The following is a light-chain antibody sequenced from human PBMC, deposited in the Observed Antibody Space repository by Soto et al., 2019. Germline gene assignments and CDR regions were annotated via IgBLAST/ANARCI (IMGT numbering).Light chain of an antibody. Sequence: QPVLTQSPSASASLGASVKLTCTLSSGHSSYAIAWHQQQPEKGPRYLMRVNSDGRHIKGDGILDRFSGSSSGAERYLTISSLQSEDEADYYCQTWGTGTVVFGGGTKLTVL. CDR1: SGHSSYA. V-gene: IGLV4-69*01. CDR3: QTWGTGTVV. CDR2: VNSDGRH. J-gene: IGLJ2*01.